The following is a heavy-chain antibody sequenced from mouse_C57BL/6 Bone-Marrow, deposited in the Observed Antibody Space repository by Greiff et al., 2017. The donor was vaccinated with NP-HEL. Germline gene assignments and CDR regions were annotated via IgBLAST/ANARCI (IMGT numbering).Heavy chain of an antibody. CDR3: ARHEGPHYYGPPMDY. CDR2: FYPGSGSI. Sequence: VQVVESGAELVKPGASVKLSCKASGYTFTEYTIHWVKQRSGQGLEWIGWFYPGSGSIKYNEKFKDKATLTADKSSSTVYMELSRLTSEDSAVYFCARHEGPHYYGPPMDYWGQGTSVTVSS. J-gene: IGHJ4*01. V-gene: IGHV1-62-2*01. D-gene: IGHD1-1*01. CDR1: GYTFTEYT.